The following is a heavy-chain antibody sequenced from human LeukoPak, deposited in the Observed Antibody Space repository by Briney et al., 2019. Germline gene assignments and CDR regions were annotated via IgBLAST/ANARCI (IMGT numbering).Heavy chain of an antibody. D-gene: IGHD5-18*01. Sequence: SETLSLTCAVYGGSFSGYYWSWIRQPPGKGLEWIGEINHSGSTNYNSSLKSRVTISVDTSKNQFSLKLSSVTAADTAVYYCAGYSYGPDLFYYYYYYMDVWGKGTTATVSS. CDR3: AGYSYGPDLFYYYYYYMDV. J-gene: IGHJ6*03. CDR1: GGSFSGYY. V-gene: IGHV4-34*01. CDR2: INHSGST.